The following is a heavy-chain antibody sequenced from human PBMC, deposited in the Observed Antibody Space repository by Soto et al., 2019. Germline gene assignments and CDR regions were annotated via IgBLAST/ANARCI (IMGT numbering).Heavy chain of an antibody. D-gene: IGHD6-19*01. Sequence: SLRLSCAASGFTFTTYAMSWVRQAPGKGLEWVSTISGGGGNTYYADSVKGRFSISRDNSKNTLYLEMNSLRAEDTAVYYYAKPYGSGWYVPIYFDYWGQG. CDR3: AKPYGSGWYVPIYFDY. CDR1: GFTFTTYA. J-gene: IGHJ4*02. V-gene: IGHV3-23*01. CDR2: ISGGGGNT.